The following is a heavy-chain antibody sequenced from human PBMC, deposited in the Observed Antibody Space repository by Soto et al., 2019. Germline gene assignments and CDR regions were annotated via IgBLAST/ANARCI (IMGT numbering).Heavy chain of an antibody. V-gene: IGHV3-33*01. J-gene: IGHJ6*02. CDR3: ARIPLHDYYGMDV. CDR2: IWYDGSNK. CDR1: GFTFSSYG. Sequence: QVQLVESGGGVVQPGRSLRLSCAASGFTFSSYGMHWVRQAPGKGLEWVAVIWYDGSNKYYADSVKGRFTISRDNSKNTLYLQMNSLRAEDTAVYYCARIPLHDYYGMDVWGQGTTVNVSS.